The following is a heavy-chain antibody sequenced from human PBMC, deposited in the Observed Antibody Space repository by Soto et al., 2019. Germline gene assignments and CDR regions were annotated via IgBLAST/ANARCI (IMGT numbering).Heavy chain of an antibody. Sequence: QVQLVESGGGVVQPGRSLRLSCAASGFTFSSYGMHWVRQAPGKGLEWVAVIWYDGSNKYYADSVKGRFTISRDNSKNTLYLQMNSLRAEDTAVYYCAREGKDIVATIRPYYFDYWGQGTRVTVSS. D-gene: IGHD5-12*01. CDR1: GFTFSSYG. V-gene: IGHV3-33*01. J-gene: IGHJ4*02. CDR2: IWYDGSNK. CDR3: AREGKDIVATIRPYYFDY.